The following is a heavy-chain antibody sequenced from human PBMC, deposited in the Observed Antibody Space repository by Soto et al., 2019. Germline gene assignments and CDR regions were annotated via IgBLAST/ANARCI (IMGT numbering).Heavy chain of an antibody. CDR2: IRSGGSAT. CDR1: GFNFDTEP. Sequence: EVQLVESGGGLVHPGGSLKLSCAASGFNFDTEPMDWVRQAPGKGLVRVSNIRSGGSATSYAASVKGRFTISRDNGKNSLYLQMNSLRDEDTAVYFCVRDVNWGFDSWGQGTLVTVSS. CDR3: VRDVNWGFDS. V-gene: IGHV3-48*02. J-gene: IGHJ5*01. D-gene: IGHD7-27*01.